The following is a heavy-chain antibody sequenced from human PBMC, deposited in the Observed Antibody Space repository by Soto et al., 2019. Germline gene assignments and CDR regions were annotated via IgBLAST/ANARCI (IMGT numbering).Heavy chain of an antibody. CDR3: ATVLRGVVNWFDP. CDR1: GDTFTNFG. J-gene: IGHJ5*02. Sequence: HLVQSGPEVKKPVASITVSCKTSGDTFTNFGLSWVRQAPGQGLEWMGWIATYNSNRNYAQKFQGRLTLTTDTSTSTAYMELKSLRYDDTAVYYCATVLRGVVNWFDPWGQGTLVTVSS. D-gene: IGHD3-10*01. CDR2: IATYNSNR. V-gene: IGHV1-18*01.